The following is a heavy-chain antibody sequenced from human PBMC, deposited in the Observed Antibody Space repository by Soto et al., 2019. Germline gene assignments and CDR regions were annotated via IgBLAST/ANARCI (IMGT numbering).Heavy chain of an antibody. CDR1: GVSIRSSGYF. CDR2: IYYSGTT. J-gene: IGHJ6*02. V-gene: IGHV4-31*03. Sequence: QVQLQESGPGLVEPSQTLSLTCTVSGVSIRSSGYFWSWIRQYPGKGLECIGYIYYSGTTHYNPSVKRRITIAVVTAKTQCSLKLSSVTAADTGVYYCARDWFATVDGQNNSYGMDVWGLGTTVTVSS. D-gene: IGHD2-15*01. CDR3: ARDWFATVDGQNNSYGMDV.